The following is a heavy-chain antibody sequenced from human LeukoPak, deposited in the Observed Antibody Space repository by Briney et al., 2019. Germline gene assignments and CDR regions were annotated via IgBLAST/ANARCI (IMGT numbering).Heavy chain of an antibody. D-gene: IGHD6-19*01. J-gene: IGHJ4*02. CDR2: ISAYNGNT. CDR3: AREMAVAGSGVIDS. V-gene: IGHV1-18*01. Sequence: ASVKVSCKASGYTFTSYGIGWVRQAPGQGLEWMGWISAYNGNTHYAQKFQGRVTMTTDTSTNTAYMELRSLRSDDTAVYYCAREMAVAGSGVIDSWGQGTLVTVSS. CDR1: GYTFTSYG.